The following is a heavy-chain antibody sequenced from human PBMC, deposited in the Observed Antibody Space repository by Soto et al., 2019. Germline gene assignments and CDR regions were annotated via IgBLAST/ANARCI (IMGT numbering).Heavy chain of an antibody. CDR3: GRRSLLMAPT. Sequence: ETLSLTCTVSGGSISNTADYWAWIRQPPGKGLEWIGSIYYGGTTYYNPSLNSRVTVSADTSKNQFSLRLSSVTAADTAVYYCGRRSLLMAPTWGQGILVTVPQ. CDR2: IYYGGTT. J-gene: IGHJ4*02. D-gene: IGHD1-1*01. CDR1: GGSISNTADY. V-gene: IGHV4-39*01.